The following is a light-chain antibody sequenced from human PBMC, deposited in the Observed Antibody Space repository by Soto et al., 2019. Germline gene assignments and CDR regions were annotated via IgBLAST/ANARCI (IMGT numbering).Light chain of an antibody. CDR3: QQYISSPLT. Sequence: EIVLTQSPGTLSLSPGERATLSRRASQTVRNNYLAWYQQKPGQAPRLVIYGASNRATGIPDRFSASGSGTDFTLTISRLEPEDFAVYYCQQYISSPLTFGQGTKVDIK. CDR2: GAS. V-gene: IGKV3-20*01. CDR1: QTVRNNY. J-gene: IGKJ1*01.